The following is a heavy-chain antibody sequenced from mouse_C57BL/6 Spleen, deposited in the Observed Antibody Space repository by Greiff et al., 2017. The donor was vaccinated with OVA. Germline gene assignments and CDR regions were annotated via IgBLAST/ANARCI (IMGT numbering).Heavy chain of an antibody. CDR1: GFSLTSYG. V-gene: IGHV2-2*01. J-gene: IGHJ2*01. CDR2: IWSGGST. CDR3: ARNRDGSSYGYFDY. Sequence: VKLMESGPGLVQPSQSLSITCTVSGFSLTSYGVHWVRQSPGKGLEWLGVIWSGGSTDYNAAFISRLSISKDNSKSQVFFKMNSLQADDTAIYYCARNRDGSSYGYFDYWGQGTTLTVSS. D-gene: IGHD1-1*01.